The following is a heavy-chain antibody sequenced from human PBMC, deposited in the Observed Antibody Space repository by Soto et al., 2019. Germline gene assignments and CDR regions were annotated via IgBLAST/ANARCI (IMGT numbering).Heavy chain of an antibody. CDR1: GFTFSSYW. J-gene: IGHJ4*02. D-gene: IGHD1-26*01. CDR2: IKQDGSEN. Sequence: GGSLRLSCAASGFTFSSYWMSWVRQAPGKGLEWVANIKQDGSENYYVDSVKGRFTITRENAKNSLYLQMNSLRAEDTAVYYCARVYRYSGSYPFDYWGQGTLVTVSS. V-gene: IGHV3-7*01. CDR3: ARVYRYSGSYPFDY.